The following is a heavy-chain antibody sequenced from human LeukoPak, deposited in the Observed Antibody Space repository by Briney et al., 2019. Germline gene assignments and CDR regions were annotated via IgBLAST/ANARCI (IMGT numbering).Heavy chain of an antibody. Sequence: SVKVSCKASGGIFSSYAISWVRQAPGQGLEWMGGIIPIFGTANYAQKFQGRVTITADESTSTAYMELSSLRSEDTAVYYCARNYWEEAAVNYYYYGMDVWGQGTTVTVSS. CDR2: IIPIFGTA. J-gene: IGHJ6*02. CDR1: GGIFSSYA. D-gene: IGHD6-13*01. V-gene: IGHV1-69*13. CDR3: ARNYWEEAAVNYYYYGMDV.